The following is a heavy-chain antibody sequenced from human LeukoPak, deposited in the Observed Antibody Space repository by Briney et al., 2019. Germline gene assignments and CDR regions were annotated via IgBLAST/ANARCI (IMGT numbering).Heavy chain of an antibody. V-gene: IGHV3-23*01. CDR2: VSSSGGNT. Sequence: GGSLRLSCAASGFTFSRYAMSWVRQAPGKGLEWVSVVSSSGGNTYNADSVKGRFTISRDNSKNTLYLQMSSLRAEDTAVYYCAKEDWLGFDYWGQGTLVTVSS. J-gene: IGHJ4*02. D-gene: IGHD3/OR15-3a*01. CDR1: GFTFSRYA. CDR3: AKEDWLGFDY.